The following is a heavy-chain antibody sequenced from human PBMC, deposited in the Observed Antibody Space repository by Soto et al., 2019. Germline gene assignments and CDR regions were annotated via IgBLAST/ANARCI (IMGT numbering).Heavy chain of an antibody. D-gene: IGHD6-13*01. CDR2: INHSGST. Sequence: PSETLSLTCAVYGGSFSGYYWSWIRQPPGKGLEWIGEINHSGSTNYNPSLKSRVTISVDTSKNQFSLKLSSVTAADTAVYYCARSYSSSWKFDYWGQGTLVTVS. CDR1: GGSFSGYY. CDR3: ARSYSSSWKFDY. V-gene: IGHV4-34*01. J-gene: IGHJ4*02.